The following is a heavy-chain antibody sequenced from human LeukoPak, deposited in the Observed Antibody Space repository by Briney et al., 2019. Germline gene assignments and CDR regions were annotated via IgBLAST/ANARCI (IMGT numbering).Heavy chain of an antibody. Sequence: GGSLRLSCAASGFTFSNYAMSWARQAPGKGLEWVSSVSGSAGNTFYADSVKGRFTISRDNSKNTLYLQMNSLRAEDTAVYYCARGVEPLAANTLAYWGQGTLVTVSS. D-gene: IGHD1-14*01. CDR2: VSGSAGNT. CDR3: ARGVEPLAANTLAY. CDR1: GFTFSNYA. V-gene: IGHV3-23*01. J-gene: IGHJ4*02.